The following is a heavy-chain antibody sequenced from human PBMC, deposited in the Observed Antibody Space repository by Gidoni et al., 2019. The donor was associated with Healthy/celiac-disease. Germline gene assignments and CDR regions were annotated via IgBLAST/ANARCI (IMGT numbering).Heavy chain of an antibody. CDR3: ARLVPIFPYSGYDQSKTYYYYGMDV. CDR2: IYSSGST. D-gene: IGHD5-12*01. CDR1: GGSISSSSYY. Sequence: QLQLQESGPGLVKPSETLSLTCTVSGGSISSSSYYWGWIRQPPGKGLEWIGRIYSSGSTYYNPSLKSRFTISVDTSKNQFSLKLSSVTAADTAVYYCARLVPIFPYSGYDQSKTYYYYGMDVWGQGTTVTVSS. V-gene: IGHV4-39*07. J-gene: IGHJ6*02.